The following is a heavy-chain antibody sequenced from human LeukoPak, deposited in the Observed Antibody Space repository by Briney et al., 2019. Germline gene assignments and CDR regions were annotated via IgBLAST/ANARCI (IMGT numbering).Heavy chain of an antibody. CDR2: IWYDGSNK. V-gene: IGHV3-33*03. CDR1: GFTFSSYG. Sequence: PGRSLRLSCAASGFTFSSYGMHWVRQAPGKGLEWVAVIWYDGSNKYYADSVKGRFTISRDNAKNSLYLQMNSLRAEDTAVYYCAAVGYCSSTSCYTYYYGMDVWGQGTTVTVSS. CDR3: AAVGYCSSTSCYTYYYGMDV. J-gene: IGHJ6*02. D-gene: IGHD2-2*02.